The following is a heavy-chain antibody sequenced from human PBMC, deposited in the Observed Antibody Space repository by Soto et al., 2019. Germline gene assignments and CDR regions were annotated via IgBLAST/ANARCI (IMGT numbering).Heavy chain of an antibody. CDR2: IFFNGGA. Sequence: PSETLSLTCTVSGDSLSSASYYWAWIRQPPGKVLEWIGSIFFNGGAYYTPSLDSRATISVDTSKNKLSLRLRSVTAADTAVYYCDRGLGPCGEGTLVTVSS. D-gene: IGHD3-10*01. J-gene: IGHJ5*02. V-gene: IGHV4-39*07. CDR3: DRGLGP. CDR1: GDSLSSASYY.